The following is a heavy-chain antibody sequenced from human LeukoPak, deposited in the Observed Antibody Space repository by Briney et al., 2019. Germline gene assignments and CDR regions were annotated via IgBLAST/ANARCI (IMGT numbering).Heavy chain of an antibody. CDR1: GFTFSSYE. D-gene: IGHD1-1*01. CDR2: ISSSGSTI. CDR3: ARGGTTFEH. Sequence: QTGGSLRLSCAASGFTFSSYEMNWVRQAPGKGLEWVSYISSSGSTIYYADSVKGRFTISRDNSKNTLYLQMNSLRAEDTAVYYCARGGTTFEHWGQGTLVTVSS. J-gene: IGHJ4*02. V-gene: IGHV3-48*03.